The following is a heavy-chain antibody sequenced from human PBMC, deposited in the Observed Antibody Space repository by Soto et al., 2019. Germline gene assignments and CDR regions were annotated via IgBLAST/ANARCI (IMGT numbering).Heavy chain of an antibody. CDR3: ARVRRDDFWSGYFGWLDP. CDR1: GYTFTSYY. V-gene: IGHV1-46*01. CDR2: INPSGGST. Sequence: ASVKVSFKASGYTFTSYYMHWVRQAPGQGLEWMGIINPSGGSTSYAQKFQGRVTMTRDTSTSTVYMELSSLRSEDTAVYYCARVRRDDFWSGYFGWLDPWGQGTLVTLSS. J-gene: IGHJ5*02. D-gene: IGHD3-3*01.